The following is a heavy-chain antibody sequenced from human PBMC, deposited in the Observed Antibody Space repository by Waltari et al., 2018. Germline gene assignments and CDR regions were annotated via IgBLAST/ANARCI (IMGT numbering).Heavy chain of an antibody. CDR1: GGSFSGYS. V-gene: IGHV4-34*01. J-gene: IGHJ4*02. Sequence: QVQLQQWGAGLLKPSETLSLTCAVYGGSFSGYSWGWIRQPPGKGLEWIGEINHSGSTNYNPSLKSRVTISVDTSKNQFSLKLSSVTAADTAVYYCARKPPPYYYDSSGYYPFDYWGQGTLVTVSS. D-gene: IGHD3-22*01. CDR2: INHSGST. CDR3: ARKPPPYYYDSSGYYPFDY.